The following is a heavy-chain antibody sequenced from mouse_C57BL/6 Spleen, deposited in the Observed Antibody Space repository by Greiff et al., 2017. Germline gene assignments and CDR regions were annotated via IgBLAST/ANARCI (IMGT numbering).Heavy chain of an antibody. CDR1: GFSLTSYG. J-gene: IGHJ3*01. CDR2: IWSDGST. Sequence: VKLVESGPGLVAPSQSLSITCTVSGFSLTSYGVHWVRQPPGKGLEWLGVIWSDGSTTYNSALKSRLSISKDNSKSQVFLKMNSLQTDDTAMYYCARNDDYDGGFAYWGKGTLVTVSA. V-gene: IGHV2-6*02. D-gene: IGHD2-4*01. CDR3: ARNDDYDGGFAY.